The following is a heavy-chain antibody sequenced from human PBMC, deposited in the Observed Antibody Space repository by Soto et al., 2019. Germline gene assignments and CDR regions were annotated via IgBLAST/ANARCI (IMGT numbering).Heavy chain of an antibody. Sequence: PGGSLRLSCAASGFTFSNYAMHWVRQAPGKGLEWVTVIWYDGSNKYYADSVKGRFTISRDNSKNTLYLQMNSLRAEDTAVYYCARDDGSGWNLLWYFDYWGQGTLVTVSS. D-gene: IGHD6-19*01. J-gene: IGHJ4*02. CDR2: IWYDGSNK. CDR1: GFTFSNYA. CDR3: ARDDGSGWNLLWYFDY. V-gene: IGHV3-33*01.